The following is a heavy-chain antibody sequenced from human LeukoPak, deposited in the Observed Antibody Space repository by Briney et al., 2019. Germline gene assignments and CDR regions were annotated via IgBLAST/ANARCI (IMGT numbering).Heavy chain of an antibody. J-gene: IGHJ4*02. V-gene: IGHV4-34*01. CDR1: GGPFSGYF. CDR3: ARRYYYNLGSFPFDF. Sequence: PSETLSLTCAVSGGPFSGYFWSWIRQPPGKGLEWIGEIHNSGTTNYNPSLNSRVTISEDTSKNQIYLNLRSVTAVDTAVYYCARRYYYNLGSFPFDFWGQGTLVTVSS. D-gene: IGHD3-10*01. CDR2: IHNSGTT.